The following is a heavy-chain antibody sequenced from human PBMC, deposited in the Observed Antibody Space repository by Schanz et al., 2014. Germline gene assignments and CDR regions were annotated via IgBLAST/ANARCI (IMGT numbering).Heavy chain of an antibody. J-gene: IGHJ3*02. CDR2: INPSGGST. CDR3: VTEKRMESGTWAKAFDI. CDR1: GYTFTSYY. D-gene: IGHD3-3*01. V-gene: IGHV1-46*01. Sequence: QVQLVQSGAEVKKPGASVKVSCKASGYTFTSYYMHWVRQAPGQGLEWMGIINPSGGSTSYAQKFQSRVTMTRDTTTTTVYMELSSLRSDDTAMYYCVTEKRMESGTWAKAFDIWGQGTWXTVSS.